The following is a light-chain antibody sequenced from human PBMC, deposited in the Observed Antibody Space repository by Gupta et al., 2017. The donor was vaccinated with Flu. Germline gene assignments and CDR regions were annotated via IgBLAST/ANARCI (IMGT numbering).Light chain of an antibody. CDR3: GTWDSGLRAGL. J-gene: IGLJ3*02. V-gene: IGLV1-51*01. CDR1: TSNIGDNY. CDR2: DSN. Sequence: QSVLTQPPSVSAAPGQRVTISCPGSTSNIGDNYVSRYQQLPGTAPKLLLYDSNKRPSGIPDRFSGSKSGTSATLGITGLQTGDEAEYYCGTWDSGLRAGLFGGGTKLTVL.